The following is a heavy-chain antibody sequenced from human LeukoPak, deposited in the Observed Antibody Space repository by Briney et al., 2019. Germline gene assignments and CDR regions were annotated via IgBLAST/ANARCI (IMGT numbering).Heavy chain of an antibody. CDR3: ARDGRGYSYGYDY. J-gene: IGHJ4*02. V-gene: IGHV4-59*01. D-gene: IGHD5-18*01. CDR2: IYYSGST. Sequence: PSETLSPTCTVSGGSISSYYWSWIRQPPGKGLEWIGYIYYSGSTNYNPSLKSRVTISVDTSKNPFSLKLSSVTAADTGVYYCARDGRGYSYGYDYWGQGTLVTVSS. CDR1: GGSISSYY.